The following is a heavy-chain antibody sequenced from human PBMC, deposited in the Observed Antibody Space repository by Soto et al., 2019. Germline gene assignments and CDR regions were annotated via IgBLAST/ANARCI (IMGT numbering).Heavy chain of an antibody. V-gene: IGHV3-23*01. J-gene: IGHJ6*02. CDR2: ISTSGGNT. CDR3: AKRPIFGVVIITTYNGMDV. Sequence: EVQLLESGGGLVQPGGSLRLSCVASGFTFSSYAMNWVRQAPGKGLEWVSAISTSGGNTYYADSVKGRFTISRDNSKNTLYLQMNSLRAEDTAVYYCAKRPIFGVVIITTYNGMDVWGQGTTVTVSS. CDR1: GFTFSSYA. D-gene: IGHD3-3*01.